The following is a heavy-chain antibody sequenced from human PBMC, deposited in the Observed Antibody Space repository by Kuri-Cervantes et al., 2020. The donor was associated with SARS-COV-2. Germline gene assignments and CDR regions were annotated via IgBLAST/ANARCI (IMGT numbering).Heavy chain of an antibody. J-gene: IGHJ6*02. V-gene: IGHV3-30*14. Sequence: GESLKISCAASGFTFSSYAMHWVRQAPGKGLEWVAVISYDGSNKYYADSVKGRFTISRDNSKNTLYLQMGSLRAEDMAVYYCARGNITYYDFWSGYYYYYYGMDVWGQGTTVTVSS. D-gene: IGHD3-3*01. CDR3: ARGNITYYDFWSGYYYYYYGMDV. CDR1: GFTFSSYA. CDR2: ISYDGSNK.